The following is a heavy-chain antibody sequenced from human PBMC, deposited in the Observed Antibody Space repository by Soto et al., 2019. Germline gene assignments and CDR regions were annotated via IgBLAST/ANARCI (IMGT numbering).Heavy chain of an antibody. D-gene: IGHD1-7*01. CDR3: ARQGVALELDL. CDR1: GFTFNIAA. Sequence: EVQLVDSGGGLVQPGGSLKLSCAASGFTFNIAAIHWVRQAPGKGLEWVGLIRNKANGYATAYAASMRGRITVSRDDSKNMAFLEINSLKSEDTAVYHCARQGVALELDLWGQGTLVTVSS. J-gene: IGHJ5*02. V-gene: IGHV3-73*01. CDR2: IRNKANGYAT.